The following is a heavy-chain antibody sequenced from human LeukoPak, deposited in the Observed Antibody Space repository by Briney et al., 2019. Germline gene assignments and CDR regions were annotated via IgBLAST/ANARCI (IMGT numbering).Heavy chain of an antibody. D-gene: IGHD6-19*01. CDR1: GYSFTNYW. V-gene: IGHV5-51*01. CDR2: IYPDDSDT. Sequence: GESLKISCKGSGYSFTNYWIGWVRQMPGKGLEWMGIIYPDDSDTRYSPSFQGQVTISADKSITTAYLQWSSLKASDTAMYYCARRGSSDFTNTFHIWGQGTMVTVSS. J-gene: IGHJ3*02. CDR3: ARRGSSDFTNTFHI.